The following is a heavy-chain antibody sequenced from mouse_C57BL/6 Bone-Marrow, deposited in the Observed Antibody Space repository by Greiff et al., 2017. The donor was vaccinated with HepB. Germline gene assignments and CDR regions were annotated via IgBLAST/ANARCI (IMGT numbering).Heavy chain of an antibody. J-gene: IGHJ3*01. CDR3: AKRASLLSWFAY. CDR1: GYTFTSYW. V-gene: IGHV1-50*01. Sequence: QVQLQQPGAEFVKPGASVKLSCKASGYTFTSYWMQWVKQRPGQGLEWIGEIDPSDSYINYNQKFKGKATLTVDTSSGTAYMQLSSLTSEDSAVYYWAKRASLLSWFAYWGQGTLVTVSA. CDR2: IDPSDSYI. D-gene: IGHD3-1*01.